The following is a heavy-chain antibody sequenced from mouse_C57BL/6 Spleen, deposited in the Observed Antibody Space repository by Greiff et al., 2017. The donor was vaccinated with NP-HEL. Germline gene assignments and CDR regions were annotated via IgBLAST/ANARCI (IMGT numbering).Heavy chain of an antibody. CDR1: GYTFTSYW. J-gene: IGHJ1*03. CDR3: ARSTIYFGSSYWYFDV. D-gene: IGHD1-1*01. CDR2: IPPNSGST. V-gene: IGHV1-64*01. Sequence: QVQLQQPGAELVKPGASVKLSCKASGYTFTSYWMHWVKQRPGHGLEWIGMIPPNSGSTNYNEKFKSKATLTGDNSSSTSHMQLSSLTSDDSAVYFCARSTIYFGSSYWYFDVWGTGTTVTVSS.